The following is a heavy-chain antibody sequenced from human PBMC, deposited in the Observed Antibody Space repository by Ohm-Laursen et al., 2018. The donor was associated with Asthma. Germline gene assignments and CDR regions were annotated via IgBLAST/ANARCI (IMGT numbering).Heavy chain of an antibody. Sequence: SLRLSCTATGFTFSSYAMSWVRQAPGKGLEWVSAISGSGGSTYYADSVKGRFTISRDNSQNTLYLQMNSLRAEDTAVYYCAKPPLGYSSGSTTAGLDYWGQGTLVTVSS. J-gene: IGHJ4*02. CDR1: GFTFSSYA. CDR2: ISGSGGST. CDR3: AKPPLGYSSGSTTAGLDY. D-gene: IGHD6-19*01. V-gene: IGHV3-23*01.